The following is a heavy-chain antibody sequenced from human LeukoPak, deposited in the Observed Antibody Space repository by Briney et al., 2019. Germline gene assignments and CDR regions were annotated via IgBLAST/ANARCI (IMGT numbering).Heavy chain of an antibody. J-gene: IGHJ4*02. CDR2: VYYSGTT. CDR1: GDFIGSRSYY. Sequence: PSETLSLTCSVSGDFIGSRSYYWSWIRQPPGKGLEWIGSVYYSGTTYYNPSLKSRVTVSVDTSKNQFSLRLSSVTTADTAVYYCARHSSGTYYRFDYWGQGTLATVSS. CDR3: ARHSSGTYYRFDY. V-gene: IGHV4-39*01. D-gene: IGHD1-26*01.